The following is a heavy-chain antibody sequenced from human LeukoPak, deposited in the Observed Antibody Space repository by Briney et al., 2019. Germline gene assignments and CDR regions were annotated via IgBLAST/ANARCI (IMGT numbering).Heavy chain of an antibody. CDR1: GGTFTSYS. CDR2: IIPSFGTA. CDR3: ARDRNGVRYYYYMDF. Sequence: SSVKVSCKASGGTFTSYSISWVRQAPGQGLEWMGGIIPSFGTASYAQKFPGRVTITTDKSTSTAYMELSSLRSEDTAVYYCARDRNGVRYYYYMDFWGKGTMITVSS. D-gene: IGHD2-8*01. J-gene: IGHJ6*03. V-gene: IGHV1-69*05.